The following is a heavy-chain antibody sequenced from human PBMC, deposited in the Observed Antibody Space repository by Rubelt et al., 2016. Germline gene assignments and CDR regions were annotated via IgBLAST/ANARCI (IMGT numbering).Heavy chain of an antibody. V-gene: IGHV4-34*01. Sequence: QVQLQQWGAGLLKPSETLSLTCAVYGGSFSGYYWSWIRQPPGKGLEWIGEINHSGSTNYNPSLKSRVTISVDTSKNQFSLRRSSVTAADTAGYYCARTYYYDSSGPVDYWGQGTLVTVSS. J-gene: IGHJ4*02. CDR3: ARTYYYDSSGPVDY. CDR1: GGSFSGYY. D-gene: IGHD3-22*01. CDR2: INHSGST.